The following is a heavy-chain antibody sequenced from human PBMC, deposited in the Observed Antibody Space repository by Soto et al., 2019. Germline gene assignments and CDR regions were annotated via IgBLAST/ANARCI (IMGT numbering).Heavy chain of an antibody. CDR3: ARSYSGTFYGYDI. J-gene: IGHJ4*02. D-gene: IGHD1-26*01. CDR1: GGSVSSFH. V-gene: IGHV4-59*02. Sequence: LSLTCTVSGGSVSSFHWSWIRQSPGKGLEWIGYVFYTGNTKYNPALKRRVTISVDTSKKQFSLKLRSVSAADTGLYYCARSYSGTFYGYDIWGQGILVTVSS. CDR2: VFYTGNT.